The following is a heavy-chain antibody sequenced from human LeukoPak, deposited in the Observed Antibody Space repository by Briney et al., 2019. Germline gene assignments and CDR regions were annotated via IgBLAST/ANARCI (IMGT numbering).Heavy chain of an antibody. D-gene: IGHD4-17*01. CDR1: GGSFSGYY. V-gene: IGHV4-34*01. J-gene: IGHJ5*02. CDR2: INHSGST. CDR3: ARALTVTTYGWFDP. Sequence: SETLSLTCAVYGGSFSGYYWSWIRQPPGKGLEWIGEINHSGSTNYNPSLKSRVTISVDTSKNQFSLKLSSVTAADTAVYYCARALTVTTYGWFDPWGQGTLVTVSS.